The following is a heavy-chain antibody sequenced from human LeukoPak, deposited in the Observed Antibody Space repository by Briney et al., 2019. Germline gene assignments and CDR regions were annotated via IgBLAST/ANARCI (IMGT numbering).Heavy chain of an antibody. Sequence: SETLSLTCTVSGGSISSSYYWGWIRQSPGQGLEWIGSIYYSGSTYYNPSLKSRVTISVDTSKNQFSLKLSSVTAADTAVYYCARAGDYGGNWGYWGQGTLVTVSS. CDR3: ARAGDYGGNWGY. V-gene: IGHV4-39*01. D-gene: IGHD4-23*01. J-gene: IGHJ4*02. CDR1: GGSISSSYY. CDR2: IYYSGST.